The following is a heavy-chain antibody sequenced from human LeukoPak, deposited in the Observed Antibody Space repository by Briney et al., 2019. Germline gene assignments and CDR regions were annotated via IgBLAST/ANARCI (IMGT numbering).Heavy chain of an antibody. V-gene: IGHV4-4*02. J-gene: IGHJ4*02. CDR3: ARYCSSTSCYAAFDY. CDR1: GGSISSSNW. Sequence: SGTLSLTCAVSGGSISSSNWWSWVRQPPGTGLEWIGEIYHSGSTNYNPSLKSRVTISVDKSKNQFSLKLSSVTAADTAVYYCARYCSSTSCYAAFDYWGQGTLVTVSS. D-gene: IGHD2-2*01. CDR2: IYHSGST.